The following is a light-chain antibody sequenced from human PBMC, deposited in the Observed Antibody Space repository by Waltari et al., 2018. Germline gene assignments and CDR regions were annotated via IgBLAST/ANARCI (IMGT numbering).Light chain of an antibody. CDR2: AAS. CDR1: QDISNS. CDR3: QQYYDSPMT. J-gene: IGKJ5*01. Sequence: DIQMTQSPSSLSASVGDRVTITCRASQDISNSLAWYQQTPGKAPKFLLYAASILASGDPSRFSGSGSGTHYTLTISSLQPEDFATYYCQQYYDSPMTFGQGTRLEIK. V-gene: IGKV1-NL1*01.